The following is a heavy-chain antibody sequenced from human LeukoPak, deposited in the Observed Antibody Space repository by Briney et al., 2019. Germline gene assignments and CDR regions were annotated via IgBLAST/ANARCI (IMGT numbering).Heavy chain of an antibody. CDR2: ISGSGGST. CDR3: AKATVTSITIFDY. D-gene: IGHD4-17*01. Sequence: GGSLRLSCAASGFTLSSYAMTWVRQAPGKGLEWVSAISGSGGSTYYADSIKGQFTISRDNSKNTLCLQMNSLRAEDTAVYYCAKATVTSITIFDYWGQGTLVTVSS. J-gene: IGHJ4*02. CDR1: GFTLSSYA. V-gene: IGHV3-23*01.